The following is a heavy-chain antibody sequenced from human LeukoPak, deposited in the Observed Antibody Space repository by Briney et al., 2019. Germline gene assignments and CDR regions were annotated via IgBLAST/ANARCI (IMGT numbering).Heavy chain of an antibody. CDR3: ARDSDGYSGYGANDY. J-gene: IGHJ4*02. D-gene: IGHD5-12*01. CDR1: GFTFSSYA. V-gene: IGHV3-30-3*01. CDR2: ISYDGSNK. Sequence: GGSLRLSCAASGFTFSSYAMHWVRQAPGKGLEWVAVISYDGSNKYYADSVKGRFTISRDNSKNTLYLQMNSLRAEDTAVYYCARDSDGYSGYGANDYWGQGTLVTVSS.